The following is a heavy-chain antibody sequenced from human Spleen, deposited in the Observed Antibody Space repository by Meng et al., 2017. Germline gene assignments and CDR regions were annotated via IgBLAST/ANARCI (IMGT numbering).Heavy chain of an antibody. V-gene: IGHV3-11*01. CDR2: ISSSGSTI. CDR3: AKDSSSSWYFVHGMDV. D-gene: IGHD6-13*01. CDR1: GFTFSDYY. Sequence: GESLKISCAASGFTFSDYYMSWIRQAPGKGLEWVSYISSSGSTIYYADSVKGRFTISRDNSKNALYLQMNSLRTEDTALYYCAKDSSSSWYFVHGMDVWGQGTMVTVSS. J-gene: IGHJ6*02.